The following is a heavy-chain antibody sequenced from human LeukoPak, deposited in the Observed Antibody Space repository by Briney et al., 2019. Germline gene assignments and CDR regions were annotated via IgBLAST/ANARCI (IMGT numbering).Heavy chain of an antibody. CDR3: AKDDYDSSGVFDY. CDR2: ISGSGGST. J-gene: IGHJ4*02. V-gene: IGHV3-23*01. CDR1: GFTFSSYA. Sequence: GGSLRLSCAASGFTFSSYAMSWVRQAPGKGLEWVSAISGSGGSTYYADSVKGRFTISRDNSENTLYLQMNSLRAEDTAVYYCAKDDYDSSGVFDYWGQGTLVTVTS. D-gene: IGHD3-22*01.